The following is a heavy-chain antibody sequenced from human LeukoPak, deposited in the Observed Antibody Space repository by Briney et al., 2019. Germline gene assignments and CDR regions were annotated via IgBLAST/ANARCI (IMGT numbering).Heavy chain of an antibody. V-gene: IGHV5-51*01. J-gene: IGHJ1*01. Sequence: GESLKISCKGSGYSFTSYWIGWVRQMPGKGLEWMGILYPGDSDTRYSPSFQGQVAISPDKSISTAYLQWSSLKASDTAMYYCASGEMATIIIAEYFQHWGQGTLVTVSS. D-gene: IGHD5-24*01. CDR2: LYPGDSDT. CDR3: ASGEMATIIIAEYFQH. CDR1: GYSFTSYW.